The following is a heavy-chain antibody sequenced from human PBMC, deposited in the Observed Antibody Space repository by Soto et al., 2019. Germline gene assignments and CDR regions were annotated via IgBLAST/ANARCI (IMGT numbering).Heavy chain of an antibody. Sequence: GSGPTLVNPTQTLTLTCTFSGFSLSTREVGVGWIRQPPGKALEWLALIYWDDDKRYRPSLKSRLTIVKDTSKNLVILVMTNMDPDDTATYYCAHRAYYYGSGSYYTHWGQGILVTVSS. J-gene: IGHJ4*02. CDR2: IYWDDDK. CDR3: AHRAYYYGSGSYYTH. V-gene: IGHV2-5*02. CDR1: GFSLSTREVG. D-gene: IGHD3-10*01.